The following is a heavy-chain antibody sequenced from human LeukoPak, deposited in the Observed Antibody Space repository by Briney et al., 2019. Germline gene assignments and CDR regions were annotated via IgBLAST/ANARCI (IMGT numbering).Heavy chain of an antibody. Sequence: ASVSVSCTASGYTFTSYGICWVRQAPGQGRERMGWISAYNGNTNYAQKLQGRVTMTTDTSTSTAYMELRSLRSDDTAVYYCARYSSSWYGYYYYYMDVWGKGTTVTVSS. J-gene: IGHJ6*03. CDR1: GYTFTSYG. D-gene: IGHD6-13*01. CDR2: ISAYNGNT. CDR3: ARYSSSWYGYYYYYMDV. V-gene: IGHV1-18*01.